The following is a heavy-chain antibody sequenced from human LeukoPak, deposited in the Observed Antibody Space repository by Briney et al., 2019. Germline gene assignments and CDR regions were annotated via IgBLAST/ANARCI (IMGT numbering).Heavy chain of an antibody. CDR3: ARDLGFSSGDL. CDR1: GFIFSDHF. V-gene: IGHV3-7*01. D-gene: IGHD6-19*01. CDR2: IRQDGVAK. Sequence: GGSLRLSCAVSGFIFSDHFMSWVRQAPGKGLEWVANIRQDGVAKYYADSVRGRFTISRDNARASVFLQMDSLRAEDTGVYYCARDLGFSSGDLWGQGTLVTVS. J-gene: IGHJ4*02.